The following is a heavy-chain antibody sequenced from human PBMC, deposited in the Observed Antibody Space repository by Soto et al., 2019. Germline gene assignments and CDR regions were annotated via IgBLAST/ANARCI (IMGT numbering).Heavy chain of an antibody. CDR1: GGSVSDKTYY. Sequence: SETLSLTCSVSGGSVSDKTYYWSWIRQPPGKGLEWIGCLYHSGGTYYSPSLQSRLTISGDTSKNQFSVRLTSVTAADTAVYYCATTDARGYSHGSRDFWGQGITVTVSS. V-gene: IGHV4-30-4*08. D-gene: IGHD5-18*01. CDR3: ATTDARGYSHGSRDF. CDR2: LYHSGGT. J-gene: IGHJ4*02.